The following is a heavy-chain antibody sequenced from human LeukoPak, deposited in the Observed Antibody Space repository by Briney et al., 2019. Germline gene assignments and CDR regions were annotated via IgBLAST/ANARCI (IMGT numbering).Heavy chain of an antibody. J-gene: IGHJ4*02. CDR3: ARLGYCSSASCGPFAY. CDR1: GGSISSSGYY. Sequence: SETLSLTCTVSGGSISSSGYYWGWIRQPPGKGLEWIGNIYYSGSTYYNPSLKSRVTISVDTSKNHFSLKLNSVTAADTALYYCARLGYCSSASCGPFAYWGQGTLVTVSS. CDR2: IYYSGST. D-gene: IGHD2-2*01. V-gene: IGHV4-39*02.